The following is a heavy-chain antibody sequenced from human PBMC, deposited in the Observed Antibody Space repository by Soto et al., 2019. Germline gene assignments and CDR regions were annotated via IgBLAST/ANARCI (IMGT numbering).Heavy chain of an antibody. V-gene: IGHV4-4*02. CDR3: ARDKGGRDYGDKEGLWYFDL. D-gene: IGHD4-17*01. Sequence: PSETLSLTCAVSSGSICSSNWWSWVRQPPGKGPEWIGEIYHSGSTNYNPSLKSRVTISVDKSKNQFSLKLSSVTAADTAVYYCARDKGGRDYGDKEGLWYFDLWGRGTLVTVSS. CDR2: IYHSGST. J-gene: IGHJ2*01. CDR1: SGSICSSNW.